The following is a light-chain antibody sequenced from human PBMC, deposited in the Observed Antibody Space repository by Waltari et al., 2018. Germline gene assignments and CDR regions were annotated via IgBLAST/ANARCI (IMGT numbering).Light chain of an antibody. V-gene: IGKV3-11*01. CDR2: DVS. Sequence: IVLTQSPATLSLSPGKRATLSCRASQSVANYLAWYQLKPGQAPSLLICDVSNRSTDIPARFSGSGFATDFTLTISDLNPEDIAVYYCQQRNKWPVTFGGGTKVEIK. CDR3: QQRNKWPVT. J-gene: IGKJ4*01. CDR1: QSVANY.